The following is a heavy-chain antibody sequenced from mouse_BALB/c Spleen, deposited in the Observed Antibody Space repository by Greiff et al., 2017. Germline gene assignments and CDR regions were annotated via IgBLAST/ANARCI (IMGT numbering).Heavy chain of an antibody. J-gene: IGHJ2*01. CDR1: GFTFSSFG. V-gene: IGHV5-17*02. CDR2: ISSGSSTI. Sequence: EVQLVESGGGLVQPGGSRKLSCAASGFTFSSFGMHWVRQAPEKGLEWVAYISSGSSTIYYADTVKGRFTISRDNPKNTLFLQMTSLRSEDTAMYYCARAYYYGSSGFDYWGQGTTLTVSS. CDR3: ARAYYYGSSGFDY. D-gene: IGHD1-1*01.